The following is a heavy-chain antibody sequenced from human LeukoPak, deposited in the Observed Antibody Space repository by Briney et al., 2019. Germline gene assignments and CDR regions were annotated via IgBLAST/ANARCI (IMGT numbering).Heavy chain of an antibody. CDR3: ARVGRYCSGGSCYQDY. J-gene: IGHJ4*02. CDR2: ISGDGGST. CDR1: GFTFDDYA. D-gene: IGHD2-15*01. Sequence: GSLRLSCAASGFTFDDYAMHWVRQAPGKGLEWVSLISGDGGSTYYADSVKGRFTISRDNRKNSLYLQMNSLRAEDTAVYYCARVGRYCSGGSCYQDYWGQGTLVTVSS. V-gene: IGHV3-43*02.